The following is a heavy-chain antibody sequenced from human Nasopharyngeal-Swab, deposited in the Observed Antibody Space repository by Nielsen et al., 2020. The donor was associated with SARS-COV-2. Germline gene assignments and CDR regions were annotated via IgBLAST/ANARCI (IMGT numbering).Heavy chain of an antibody. CDR2: INSEGSST. CDR1: GFTFSTYW. J-gene: IGHJ3*02. D-gene: IGHD2-2*01. CDR3: ARDLDCSSSDCYLDAFDI. V-gene: IGHV3-74*01. Sequence: GESLKISCAASGFTFSTYWTHRVRQAPGKGLVWVSRINSEGSSTTYADSVKGRFTISRDNAKNTLSLQMNSLRVEDTAVYYCARDLDCSSSDCYLDAFDIWGQGTAVTVSS.